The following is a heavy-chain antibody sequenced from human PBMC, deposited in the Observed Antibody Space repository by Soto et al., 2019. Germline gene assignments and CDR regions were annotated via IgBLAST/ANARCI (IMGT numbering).Heavy chain of an antibody. CDR2: INTTGSTK. D-gene: IGHD2-2*01. J-gene: IGHJ6*02. CDR1: GFTFSNFE. Sequence: GGSLRLSCAASGFTFSNFEMHWVRQAPGKGLEWVSSINTTGSTKYYAESVKGRFTISRDNARNSLFLQMNSLRAEDTAVYYCARVECSNPSCLPGYYSYGLDVWGQGTTVTVSS. V-gene: IGHV3-48*03. CDR3: ARVECSNPSCLPGYYSYGLDV.